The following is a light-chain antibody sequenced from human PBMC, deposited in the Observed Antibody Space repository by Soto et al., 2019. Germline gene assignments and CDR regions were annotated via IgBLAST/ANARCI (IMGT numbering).Light chain of an antibody. J-gene: IGKJ1*01. CDR1: QTISSH. CDR3: QQSYSTWT. Sequence: DIQLTQSPSFLSASVGDRVTITCRASQTISSHLNWYQHKQGKAPKALIYAASSLHSGVPSRFSGSGSGTDFTLTISSLQPDDFATYYCQQSYSTWTFGQGTKV. V-gene: IGKV1-39*01. CDR2: AAS.